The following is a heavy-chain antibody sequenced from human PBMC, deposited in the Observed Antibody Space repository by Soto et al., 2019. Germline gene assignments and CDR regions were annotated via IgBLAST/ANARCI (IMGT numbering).Heavy chain of an antibody. CDR3: ARDLSPDISGYSDVFDP. CDR1: GGSISSGDYY. CDR2: IYYSGST. V-gene: IGHV4-30-4*01. D-gene: IGHD3-22*01. Sequence: SETLSLTCTVSGGSISSGDYYWSWIRKPPGKGLEWIGYIYYSGSTYYNPSLKSRVTISVDTSKNQFSLKLSSVTAADTAVYYCARDLSPDISGYSDVFDPWGQVTLVTVSS. J-gene: IGHJ5*02.